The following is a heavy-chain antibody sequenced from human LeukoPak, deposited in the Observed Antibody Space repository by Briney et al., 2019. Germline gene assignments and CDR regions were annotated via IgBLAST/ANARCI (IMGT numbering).Heavy chain of an antibody. CDR2: IYYSGST. CDR3: ARDYTTANWFDP. Sequence: SETLSLTCTVSGGSISSSSYYWGWIRQPPGTGLEWIGSIYYSGSTYYNPSLKSRVTISVDTSKNQFSLKLSSVTAADTAVYYCARDYTTANWFDPWGQGTLVTVSS. V-gene: IGHV4-39*07. D-gene: IGHD4-17*01. J-gene: IGHJ5*02. CDR1: GGSISSSSYY.